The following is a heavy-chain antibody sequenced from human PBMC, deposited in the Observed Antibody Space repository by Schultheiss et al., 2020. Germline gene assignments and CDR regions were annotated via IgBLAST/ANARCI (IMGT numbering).Heavy chain of an antibody. CDR2: IIPIFGTA. V-gene: IGHV1-69*01. CDR1: GGTFSSYA. CDR3: ARGVLRGSYHAP. D-gene: IGHD1-26*01. J-gene: IGHJ5*02. Sequence: VKVSCKASGGTFSSYAISWVRQAPGQGLEWMGGIIPIFGTANYAQKFQGRVTITADESTSTAYMELSSLRSEDTAVYYCARGVLRGSYHAPWGQGTLVTVSS.